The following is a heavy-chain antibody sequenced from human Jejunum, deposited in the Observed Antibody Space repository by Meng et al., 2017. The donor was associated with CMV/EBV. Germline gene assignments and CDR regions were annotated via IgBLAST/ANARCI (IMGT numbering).Heavy chain of an antibody. CDR2: IYYSGST. Sequence: LTCTVSGGSVSSGSYFWSWIRQPPGKGLEWIGYIYYSGSTSYNSSLKSRVTISIDTSKNQLSLKLSSVTAADTAVYYCARGWGWFDPWGQGTLVTVSS. CDR3: ARGWGWFDP. V-gene: IGHV4-61*01. J-gene: IGHJ5*02. CDR1: GGSVSSGSYF. D-gene: IGHD3-16*01.